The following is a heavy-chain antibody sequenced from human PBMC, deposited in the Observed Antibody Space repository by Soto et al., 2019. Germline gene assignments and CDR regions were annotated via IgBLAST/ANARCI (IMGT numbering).Heavy chain of an antibody. D-gene: IGHD3-16*01. CDR1: GYTFIRYG. J-gene: IGHJ6*02. CDR2: ISPYNDYT. V-gene: IGHV1-18*01. Sequence: QVQLAQSANEVKKPGASVRVSCKAAGYTFIRYGIAWVRQAPGQGLEGMGWISPYNDYTVYAQKFQGRVSMTADTSTRTVYMNLRGLKSDDTAVYYGARGGYYDNSWGKLSHYGLDVWGQGTSVSVSS. CDR3: ARGGYYDNSWGKLSHYGLDV.